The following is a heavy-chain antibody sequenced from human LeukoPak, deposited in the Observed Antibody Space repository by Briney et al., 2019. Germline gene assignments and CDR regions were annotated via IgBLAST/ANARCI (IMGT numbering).Heavy chain of an antibody. CDR3: ARRWAVAAVDY. Sequence: GGSLRLSRAASGFTFSSYSMNWVRQAPGKGLEWVSSISSSSSYIYYADSVKGRFTISRDNAKNSLYLQMNSLRIEDTAVYYCARRWAVAAVDYWGQGTLVTVFS. J-gene: IGHJ4*02. CDR1: GFTFSSYS. D-gene: IGHD6-19*01. CDR2: ISSSSSYI. V-gene: IGHV3-21*01.